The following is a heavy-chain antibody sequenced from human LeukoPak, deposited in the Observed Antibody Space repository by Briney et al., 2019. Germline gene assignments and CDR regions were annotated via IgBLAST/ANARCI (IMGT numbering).Heavy chain of an antibody. D-gene: IGHD1-26*01. J-gene: IGHJ4*02. V-gene: IGHV4-59*01. CDR1: GGSISSYY. CDR3: ARGGGATSVLYYFDY. CDR2: IYYSGTT. Sequence: SETLSLTCTVSGGSISSYYWNWIRQPPGKGLEWIGYIYYSGTTNYNPSLKSRVTISVDTSNNQFSLKLSSVTAADTAVYYCARGGGATSVLYYFDYWGQGTLVTVSS.